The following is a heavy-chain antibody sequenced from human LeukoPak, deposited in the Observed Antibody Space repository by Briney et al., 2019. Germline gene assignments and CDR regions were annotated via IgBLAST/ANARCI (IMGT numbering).Heavy chain of an antibody. CDR3: ARVDYSSGWYGLFDY. Sequence: GGSLRLSCAASGFTFSDYYMSWIRQAPGKGLEWVSYISSSSSYTNYAASVKGRFTISRDNAKNSLYLQMSSLRAEDTAVYYCARVDYSSGWYGLFDYWGQGTLVTVSS. D-gene: IGHD6-19*01. J-gene: IGHJ4*02. V-gene: IGHV3-11*05. CDR1: GFTFSDYY. CDR2: ISSSSSYT.